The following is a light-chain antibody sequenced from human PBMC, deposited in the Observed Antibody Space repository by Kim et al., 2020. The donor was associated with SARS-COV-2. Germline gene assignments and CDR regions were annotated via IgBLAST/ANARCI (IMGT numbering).Light chain of an antibody. CDR2: GNS. CDR3: QSYDSSLSGYV. J-gene: IGLJ1*01. CDR1: SSNSGAGDE. V-gene: IGLV1-40*01. Sequence: QRVTISCTGRSSNSGAGDEVHWYQKLPGTAPKLLIYGNSNRPSGVPDRFSGSKSGTSASLAITGLQAEDEADYYCQSYDSSLSGYVFGTGTKVTVL.